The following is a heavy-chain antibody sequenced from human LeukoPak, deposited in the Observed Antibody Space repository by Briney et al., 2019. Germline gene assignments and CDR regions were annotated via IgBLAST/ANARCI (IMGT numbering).Heavy chain of an antibody. CDR3: AGHYYDSSGYLDY. J-gene: IGHJ4*02. CDR2: INPNSGGT. CDR1: GYTFTGYY. V-gene: IGHV1-2*02. D-gene: IGHD3-22*01. Sequence: ASVKVSCKASGYTFTGYYMHWVRQAPGQGLEWMGWINPNSGGTNYAQKFQGRVTMTRDTSVSTAYMELSRLRSDDTAVYYCAGHYYDSSGYLDYWGQGTLVTVSS.